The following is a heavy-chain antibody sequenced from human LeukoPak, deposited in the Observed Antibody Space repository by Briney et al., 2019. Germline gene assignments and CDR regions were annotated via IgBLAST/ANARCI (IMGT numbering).Heavy chain of an antibody. J-gene: IGHJ6*02. CDR3: ARGLVVVPAANNRYYYYYGMDV. CDR1: GYTFTSYG. V-gene: IGHV1-18*01. D-gene: IGHD2-2*01. Sequence: ASVKVSCKASGYTFTSYGISWVRQAPGQGLEWMGWISAYNGNTNYAQKLQGRVTMTTDTSTSTAYMELRSLRSDDTAVYYCARGLVVVPAANNRYYYYYGMDVWGQGTTVTVSS. CDR2: ISAYNGNT.